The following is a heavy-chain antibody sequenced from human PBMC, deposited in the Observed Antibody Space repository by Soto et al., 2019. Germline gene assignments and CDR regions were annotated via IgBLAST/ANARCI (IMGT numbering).Heavy chain of an antibody. CDR3: ITDGPDGRAY. CDR1: GFTFTNAW. J-gene: IGHJ4*02. V-gene: IGHV3-15*01. Sequence: EVQLVESGGGLVMPGGSLRLSCAASGFTFTNAWMSWVRQAPGKGLEWVARIKSKTDGGTTDYATPVKGRFTISRDDSKNTLYLQMNSLKIEDTAVNYCITDGPDGRAYWGQGTQVTVSS. CDR2: IKSKTDGGTT.